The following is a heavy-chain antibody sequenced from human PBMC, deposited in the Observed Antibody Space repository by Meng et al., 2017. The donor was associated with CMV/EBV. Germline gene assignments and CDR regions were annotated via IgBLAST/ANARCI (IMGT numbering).Heavy chain of an antibody. V-gene: IGHV3-21*01. CDR2: ISSSSSYI. Sequence: GESLKISCAASGFTFSSYSTNWVRQAPGKGLEWVSSISSSSSYIYYADSVKGRFTISRDNAKNSLYLQMNSLRAEDTAVYYCAYKTYRVDSSSWGPFDYWGQGTLVTVSS. J-gene: IGHJ4*02. CDR1: GFTFSSYS. CDR3: AYKTYRVDSSSWGPFDY. D-gene: IGHD6-13*01.